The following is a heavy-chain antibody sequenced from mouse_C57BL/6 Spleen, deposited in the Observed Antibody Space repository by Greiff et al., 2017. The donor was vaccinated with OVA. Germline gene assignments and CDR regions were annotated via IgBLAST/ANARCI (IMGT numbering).Heavy chain of an antibody. CDR2: INPGSGGT. CDR1: GYAFTNYL. J-gene: IGHJ3*01. V-gene: IGHV1-54*01. D-gene: IGHD5-5*01. Sequence: VKLMESGAELVRPGTSVKVSCKASGYAFTNYLIEWVKQRPGQGLEWIGVINPGSGGTNYNEKFKGKATLTADKSSSTAYMQLSSLTSEDSAVYFCARGLPFAYWGQGTLVTVSA. CDR3: ARGLPFAY.